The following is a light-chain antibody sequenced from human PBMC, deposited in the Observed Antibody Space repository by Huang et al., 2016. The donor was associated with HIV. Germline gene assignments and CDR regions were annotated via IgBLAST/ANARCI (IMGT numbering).Light chain of an antibody. CDR2: SAS. Sequence: EIMLTQSPATLSVSPGERATLSCRASQSISTNLAWYQQKPGLAPRLLISSASTRATGIPARFSGSGSGTEFTLTISSLQSEDFAVYYCQQGETFGQGTKLEIK. V-gene: IGKV3-15*01. J-gene: IGKJ2*01. CDR1: QSISTN. CDR3: QQGET.